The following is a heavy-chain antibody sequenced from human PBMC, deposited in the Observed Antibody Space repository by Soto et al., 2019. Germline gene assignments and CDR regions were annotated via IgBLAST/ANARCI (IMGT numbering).Heavy chain of an antibody. V-gene: IGHV4-59*01. CDR3: ARGVGSSPPRY. CDR2: IYASGSP. Sequence: SSETLSLTCTISGGSISVYYWSWVRQPPGHELGWIRYIYASGSPYYNPSLRSRVTISADTSKNQISLKLTSPTAADTAVYYCARGVGSSPPRYWGRGTLVTVSS. J-gene: IGHJ4*02. CDR1: GGSISVYY. D-gene: IGHD1-26*01.